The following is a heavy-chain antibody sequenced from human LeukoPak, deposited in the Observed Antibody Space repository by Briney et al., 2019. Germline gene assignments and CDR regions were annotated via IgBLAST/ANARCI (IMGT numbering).Heavy chain of an antibody. CDR3: AGRGDGNLYYFDH. D-gene: IGHD5-24*01. CDR2: IKQDGGEK. V-gene: IGHV3-7*04. Sequence: PGGSLRLSCAASGFTFSNYWISWVRQAPGKGLEWVANIKQDGGEKYYVDSVKGRFTISRDNAKNSLYLQMSSPRAEDTAVYYCAGRGDGNLYYFDHWGQGTLVTASS. J-gene: IGHJ4*02. CDR1: GFTFSNYW.